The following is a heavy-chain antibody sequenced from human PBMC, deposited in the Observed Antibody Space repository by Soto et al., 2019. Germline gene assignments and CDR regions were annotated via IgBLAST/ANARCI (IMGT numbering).Heavy chain of an antibody. Sequence: QVQLQESGPGLVKPSETLSLTCTVSGGSVSSGSYYWSWIRQPPGKGLEWIGYIYYSGSTNYNPSLTRXXTXSXXPSKIQFSLTLCSVAAADTAVYYCAAEAVAGYFDYWGQGTLVTVSS. J-gene: IGHJ4*02. CDR3: AAEAVAGYFDY. CDR1: GGSVSSGSYY. D-gene: IGHD6-19*01. CDR2: IYYSGST. V-gene: IGHV4-61*01.